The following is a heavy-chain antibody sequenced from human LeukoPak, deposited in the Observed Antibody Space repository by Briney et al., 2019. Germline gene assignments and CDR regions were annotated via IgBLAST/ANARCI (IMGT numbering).Heavy chain of an antibody. CDR3: ARDGVSSWYESRFDY. CDR2: IRQDGSEK. D-gene: IGHD6-13*01. Sequence: GGSLRLSCAASGFTFSSYWMSWVRQAPGKGLEGVANIRQDGSEKYYVDSVKGRFTISRDNAKNSLYLQMNSLRAEDTAVYYCARDGVSSWYESRFDYWGQGTLVTVSS. V-gene: IGHV3-7*01. CDR1: GFTFSSYW. J-gene: IGHJ4*02.